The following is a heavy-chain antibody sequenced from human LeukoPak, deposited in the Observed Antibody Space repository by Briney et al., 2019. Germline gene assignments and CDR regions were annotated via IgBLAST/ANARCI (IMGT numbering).Heavy chain of an antibody. CDR1: GGSISSYY. D-gene: IGHD3-10*01. J-gene: IGHJ4*02. CDR2: IYYSGST. Sequence: SETLSFTCTVSGGSISSYYWSWIRQPPGKGLEWIGYIYYSGSTNYNPSLKSRVTISVDTSKNQFSLKLSSVTAADTAVYYCAKGITYDSLDFWGQGTLVTVSS. CDR3: AKGITYDSLDF. V-gene: IGHV4-59*01.